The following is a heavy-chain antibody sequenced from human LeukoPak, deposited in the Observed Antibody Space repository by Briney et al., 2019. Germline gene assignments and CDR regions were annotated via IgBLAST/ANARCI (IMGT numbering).Heavy chain of an antibody. D-gene: IGHD3/OR15-3a*01. Sequence: PETLSLTCTVSGGSVSSGSYYWSWIRQPPGKGLEWIGYIYRSGSTNYNPSLKSRVTISADTSKNQFSLKLSSVTAADTAIYYCARGGYYFWTVDNWGQGTLITVSS. CDR3: ARGGYYFWTVDN. CDR1: GGSVSSGSYY. CDR2: IYRSGST. J-gene: IGHJ4*02. V-gene: IGHV4-61*01.